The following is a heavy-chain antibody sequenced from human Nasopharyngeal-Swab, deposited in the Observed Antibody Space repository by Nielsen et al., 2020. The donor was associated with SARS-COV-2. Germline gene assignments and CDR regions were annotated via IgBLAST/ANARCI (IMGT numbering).Heavy chain of an antibody. CDR3: ARDDDFWSGYSNGMDV. CDR1: GFTFSSYW. V-gene: IGHV3-7*01. J-gene: IGHJ6*02. CDR2: IKQDGSEK. Sequence: GESLKISCAASGFTFSSYWMSWVRQAPGKGVEWVANIKQDGSEKYYVDSVKGRFTISRDNAKNSLYLQMNSLRAEDTAVYYCARDDDFWSGYSNGMDVWGQGTTVTVSS. D-gene: IGHD3-3*01.